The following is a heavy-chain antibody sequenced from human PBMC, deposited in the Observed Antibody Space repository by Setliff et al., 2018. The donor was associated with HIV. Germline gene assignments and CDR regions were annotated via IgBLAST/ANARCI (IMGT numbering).Heavy chain of an antibody. J-gene: IGHJ6*03. CDR2: INCNAGNP. V-gene: IGHV7-4-1*01. CDR3: TRDHTPPPNYDFWSGQLDLRNIFYYMDV. D-gene: IGHD3-3*01. CDR1: GYSLTSYS. Sequence: VKVSCKASGYSLTSYSINWVRQAPGQGLEWMGCINCNAGNPTYAHGFTGRFVFSVDTPVSTAYLQIFSLKAEDTAVYYCTRDHTPPPNYDFWSGQLDLRNIFYYMDVWGTGSPVTVS.